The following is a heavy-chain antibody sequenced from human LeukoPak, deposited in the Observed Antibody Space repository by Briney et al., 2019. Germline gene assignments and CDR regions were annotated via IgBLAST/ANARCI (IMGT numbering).Heavy chain of an antibody. CDR1: GFTFSSYT. D-gene: IGHD3-10*02. CDR2: ISSSSSYI. V-gene: IGHV3-21*01. Sequence: GGSLRLSCAASGFTFSSYTLNWVRQAPGKGLEWVSSISSSSSYIYYADSVKGRFTVSRDNAKNSLYLQMSSLRAEDTAVYYCAELGITMIGGVWGKGTTVTISS. CDR3: AELGITMIGGV. J-gene: IGHJ6*04.